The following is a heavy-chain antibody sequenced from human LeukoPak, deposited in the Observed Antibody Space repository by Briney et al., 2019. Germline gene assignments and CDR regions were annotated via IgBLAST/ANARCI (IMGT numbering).Heavy chain of an antibody. D-gene: IGHD6-6*01. CDR1: GFSLRSYW. CDR3: ARYSSSSGGASHYFDY. V-gene: IGHV3-74*01. Sequence: PGGSLRLSCAVSGFSLRSYWMHWVRQAPGKGLVWVSRISGDGCMTNYADSVKGRFTISRDNAKNTVYLQMNSLRAEDTAVYYCARYSSSSGGASHYFDYWGQGTLVTVSS. CDR2: ISGDGCMT. J-gene: IGHJ4*02.